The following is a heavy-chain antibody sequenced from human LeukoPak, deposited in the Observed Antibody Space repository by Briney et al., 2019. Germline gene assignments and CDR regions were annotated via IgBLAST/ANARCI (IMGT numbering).Heavy chain of an antibody. D-gene: IGHD5-12*01. J-gene: IGHJ3*02. Sequence: SETLSLTCTVSGDSIRSSGYYWGWIRQPPGKGLEWIGSIYYSGSTYYNPSLKSRVTISVDTSKNQFSLKLSSVTAADTALYYCARDDSGYDSLDAFDIWGQGTMVTVSS. CDR3: ARDDSGYDSLDAFDI. CDR2: IYYSGST. V-gene: IGHV4-39*07. CDR1: GDSIRSSGYY.